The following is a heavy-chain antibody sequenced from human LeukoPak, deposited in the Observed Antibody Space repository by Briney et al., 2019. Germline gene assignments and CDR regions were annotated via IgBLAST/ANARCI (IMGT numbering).Heavy chain of an antibody. D-gene: IGHD3-16*02. V-gene: IGHV4-34*01. J-gene: IGHJ4*02. CDR3: ARGVISRFGY. Sequence: SETLSLTCAVYGGSFSGYYWSWIRQPPGKGLEWIGEINHSGSTNYNPSLKSRVTISVDTSKNQFSLKLSSVTAADTAVYYCARGVISRFGYWGQGTLVTVSS. CDR1: GGSFSGYY. CDR2: INHSGST.